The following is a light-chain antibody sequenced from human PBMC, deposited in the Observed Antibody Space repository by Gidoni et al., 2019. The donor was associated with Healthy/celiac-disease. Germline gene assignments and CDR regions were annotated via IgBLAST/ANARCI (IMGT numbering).Light chain of an antibody. CDR1: SSNIGSNP. V-gene: IGLV1-44*01. J-gene: IGLJ3*02. CDR2: SNN. Sequence: QSVLTQPPSASGTPGQRVTISCSGSSSNIGSNPVNWYQQLPGTAPKLLLYSNNQRPSWVPDRCSGSKSGTSASLAISGLQSEDEGDYYCAAWDDSLNGWVFGGGTKLTVL. CDR3: AAWDDSLNGWV.